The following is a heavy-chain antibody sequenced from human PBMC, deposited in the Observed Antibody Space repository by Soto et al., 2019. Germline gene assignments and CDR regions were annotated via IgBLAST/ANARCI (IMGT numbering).Heavy chain of an antibody. V-gene: IGHV4-59*01. CDR3: ARSRYSGYEAKFDY. J-gene: IGHJ4*02. D-gene: IGHD5-12*01. Sequence: SETLSLTCTVSGGSIISYYWSWILQPPGKGLEWIGYIYYSGSTNYNPSLKSRVTISVDTSKNQFSLKLSSVTAADTAVYYCARSRYSGYEAKFDYWGQGTLVTVSS. CDR2: IYYSGST. CDR1: GGSIISYY.